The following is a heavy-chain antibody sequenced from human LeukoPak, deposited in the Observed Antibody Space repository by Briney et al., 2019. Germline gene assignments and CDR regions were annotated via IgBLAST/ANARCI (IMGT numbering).Heavy chain of an antibody. Sequence: GGSLRLSCAASGFTFSSYSMNWVRQAPGKGLEWVSSISSSSSYIYYADSVKGRFTISRDNAKNSLYLQMNSLRAEDTAVYYCARDISDIVVVVAASGDAFDIWGQGAMVTVSS. J-gene: IGHJ3*02. V-gene: IGHV3-21*01. CDR2: ISSSSSYI. CDR1: GFTFSSYS. CDR3: ARDISDIVVVVAASGDAFDI. D-gene: IGHD2-15*01.